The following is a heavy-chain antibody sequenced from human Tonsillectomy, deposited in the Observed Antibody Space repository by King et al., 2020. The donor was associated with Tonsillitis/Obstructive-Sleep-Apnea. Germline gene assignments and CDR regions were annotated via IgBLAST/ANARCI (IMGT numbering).Heavy chain of an antibody. V-gene: IGHV3-23*04. CDR3: AKSLTYYDFWSAGKYFQH. CDR2: ISGSGGSK. Sequence: VQLVESGGGLVQSGGSLRLSCAASGFTFSSYAMSWVRQAPGKGLEWVSAISGSGGSKYYADSVTGRFTISRDNYKNTLYLQMNSLKAADTAVYYCAKSLTYYDFWSAGKYFQHWGQGTLVTVSS. J-gene: IGHJ1*01. CDR1: GFTFSSYA. D-gene: IGHD3-3*01.